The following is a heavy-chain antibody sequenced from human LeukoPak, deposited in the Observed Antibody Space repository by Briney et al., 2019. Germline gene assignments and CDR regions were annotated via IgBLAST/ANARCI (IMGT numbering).Heavy chain of an antibody. CDR3: ARDRGLVVVVPAAISAFDY. CDR1: GFAFSSYS. Sequence: PGGSLRLSCAASGFAFSSYSMNWVRQAPGKGLEGVSYISSSSSTIYYADSVKGRFTISRDNAKNSLYLQMNSLRAEDTAVYYCARDRGLVVVVPAAISAFDYWGQGTLVTVSS. D-gene: IGHD2-2*02. V-gene: IGHV3-48*01. J-gene: IGHJ4*02. CDR2: ISSSSSTI.